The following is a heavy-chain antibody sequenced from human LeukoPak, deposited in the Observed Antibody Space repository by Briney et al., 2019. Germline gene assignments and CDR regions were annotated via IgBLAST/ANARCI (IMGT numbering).Heavy chain of an antibody. D-gene: IGHD4-11*01. Sequence: GGSLRLSCAAPGFTFDDYAMHWVRQAPGKGLEWVSAISASGTNTHYGDSVKGRFTISRDNSKNTLYLQMNSLRAEDTAVYYCANPPTVTTFEYWGQGIPVTVSS. V-gene: IGHV3-23*01. CDR3: ANPPTVTTFEY. CDR2: ISASGTNT. CDR1: GFTFDDYA. J-gene: IGHJ4*02.